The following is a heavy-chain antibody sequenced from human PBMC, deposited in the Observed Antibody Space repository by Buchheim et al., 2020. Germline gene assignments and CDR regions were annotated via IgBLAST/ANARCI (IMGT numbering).Heavy chain of an antibody. D-gene: IGHD3-3*01. CDR3: ARAVYDFWSGYLGWFDP. V-gene: IGHV4-31*03. CDR1: GGPISSGGYY. J-gene: IGHJ5*02. Sequence: QVQLQESGPGLVKPSQTLSLTCTVSGGPISSGGYYWNWIRQHPGKGLEWIGYIYYSGSTYYNPSLKSRVTISVDTSKNQFSLKLSSVTAADTAVYYCARAVYDFWSGYLGWFDPWGQGTL. CDR2: IYYSGST.